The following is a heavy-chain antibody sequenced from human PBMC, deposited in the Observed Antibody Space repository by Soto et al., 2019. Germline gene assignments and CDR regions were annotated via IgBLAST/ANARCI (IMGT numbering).Heavy chain of an antibody. V-gene: IGHV1-18*01. J-gene: IGHJ6*03. CDR1: GYTFTSYG. CDR3: ARTGYCTNGVCYDYYYYYYMDV. Sequence: GASLKVSCKASGYTFTSYGISWVRQAPGQGLEWMGWISAYNGNTNYAQKLQGRVTMTTDTSTSTAYMELRSLRSDDTAVYYCARTGYCTNGVCYDYYYYYYMDVWGKGTTVTVSS. CDR2: ISAYNGNT. D-gene: IGHD2-8*01.